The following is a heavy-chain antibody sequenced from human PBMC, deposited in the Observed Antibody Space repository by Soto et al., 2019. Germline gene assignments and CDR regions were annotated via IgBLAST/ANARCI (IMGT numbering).Heavy chain of an antibody. Sequence: SETLSLTCTVSGGSISSYYWSWIRQPPGKGLEWIGYIYYSGSTNYNPSLKSRVTISVDTSKNQFSLKLSSVTAADTAVYYCARDASYSYGFGNFDYWGQGTLVTVSS. V-gene: IGHV4-59*01. J-gene: IGHJ4*02. CDR1: GGSISSYY. CDR2: IYYSGST. D-gene: IGHD5-18*01. CDR3: ARDASYSYGFGNFDY.